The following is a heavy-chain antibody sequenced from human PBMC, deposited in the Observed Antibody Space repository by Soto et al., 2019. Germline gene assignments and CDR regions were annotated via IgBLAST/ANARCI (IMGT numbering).Heavy chain of an antibody. CDR1: GGSISSGGYY. J-gene: IGHJ1*01. Sequence: QVQLQESGPGLVKPSQTLSLTCTVSGGSISSGGYYWSWIRQHPGKGLEWIGYRYYSGSTHCNPSLKSRVIISVDTSKNVFSLNFRSVTATATAVFYCARTPSAWGQGTLVTVSS. CDR3: ARTPSA. V-gene: IGHV4-31*03. CDR2: RYYSGST.